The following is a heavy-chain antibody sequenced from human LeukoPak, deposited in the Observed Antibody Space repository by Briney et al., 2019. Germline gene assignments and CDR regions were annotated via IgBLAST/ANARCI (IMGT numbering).Heavy chain of an antibody. D-gene: IGHD6-19*01. Sequence: SETLSLTCTVSGGSISSSSYYWGWIRQPPGKGLEWIGSIYYSGSTYCNPSLKSRVTISVDTSKNQFSLKLSSVTAADTAVYYCARLRAVAGKDWSYYYGMDVWGQGTTVTVSS. J-gene: IGHJ6*02. CDR1: GGSISSSSYY. V-gene: IGHV4-39*01. CDR2: IYYSGST. CDR3: ARLRAVAGKDWSYYYGMDV.